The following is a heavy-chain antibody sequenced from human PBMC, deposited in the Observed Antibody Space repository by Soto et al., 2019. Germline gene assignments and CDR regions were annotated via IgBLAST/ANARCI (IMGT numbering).Heavy chain of an antibody. Sequence: PGGSLRLSCAASGFTFSSYGMHWVRQAPGKGLEWVAVISYDGSNKYYADSVKGRFTISRDNSKNTLYLQMNSLRAEDTAVYYCAKEYSSSWRPYLYYYYMDVWGKGTTVTVSS. J-gene: IGHJ6*03. CDR3: AKEYSSSWRPYLYYYYMDV. V-gene: IGHV3-30*18. D-gene: IGHD6-13*01. CDR1: GFTFSSYG. CDR2: ISYDGSNK.